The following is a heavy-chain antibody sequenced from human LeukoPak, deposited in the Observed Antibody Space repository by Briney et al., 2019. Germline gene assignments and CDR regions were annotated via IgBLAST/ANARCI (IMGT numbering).Heavy chain of an antibody. CDR3: ARDELYSSGWFYYGMDV. D-gene: IGHD6-19*01. Sequence: SETLSLTCTVSGGSISSYYWSWIRQPAGKGLEWIGRIYTSGSTNYNPSLKSRVTMSVDTSKNQFSLKLSSVTAADTAVYYCARDELYSSGWFYYGMDVWGQGTTVTVSS. J-gene: IGHJ6*02. CDR1: GGSISSYY. CDR2: IYTSGST. V-gene: IGHV4-4*07.